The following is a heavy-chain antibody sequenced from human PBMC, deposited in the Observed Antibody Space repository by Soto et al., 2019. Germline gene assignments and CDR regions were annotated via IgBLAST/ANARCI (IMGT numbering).Heavy chain of an antibody. Sequence: GGSLRLSCAASGFTFSNAWMSWVRQAPGKGLEWVGRIKSKTDGGTTDYAAPVKGRFTISRDDSKNTLYLQMNSLKTEETAVYYCTTDPYYYDSSGRAQDAFDIWGQGTMVTVSS. J-gene: IGHJ3*02. CDR1: GFTFSNAW. D-gene: IGHD3-22*01. CDR3: TTDPYYYDSSGRAQDAFDI. V-gene: IGHV3-15*01. CDR2: IKSKTDGGTT.